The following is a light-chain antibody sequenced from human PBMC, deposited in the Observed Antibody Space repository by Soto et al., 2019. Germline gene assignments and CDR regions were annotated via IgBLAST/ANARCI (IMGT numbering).Light chain of an antibody. Sequence: QSVLTQTPSVSGAPGQRVTISCTGSSANIGAAYNVHWHQQLPGTAPKHLIYGNNNRPSGVPDRFSGSKSGTSASLAIAGLQAEDEGDYYCQSYDSSLSGYVFGTGTKVTVL. CDR3: QSYDSSLSGYV. J-gene: IGLJ1*01. CDR2: GNN. V-gene: IGLV1-40*01. CDR1: SANIGAAYN.